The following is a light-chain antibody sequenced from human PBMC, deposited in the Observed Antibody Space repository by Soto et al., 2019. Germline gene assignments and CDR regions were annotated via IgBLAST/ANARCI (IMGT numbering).Light chain of an antibody. Sequence: EIVLTQSPGTLSLSPGERATLSCRASQSVSSSYLAWYQQKPGQAPRLLIYGASSRATGIPDRFSGSWSGTDFTITISRLEPEDFAVYYCQQDDSSRPYTLGQGTKLEIK. CDR3: QQDDSSRPYT. CDR2: GAS. CDR1: QSVSSSY. J-gene: IGKJ2*01. V-gene: IGKV3-20*01.